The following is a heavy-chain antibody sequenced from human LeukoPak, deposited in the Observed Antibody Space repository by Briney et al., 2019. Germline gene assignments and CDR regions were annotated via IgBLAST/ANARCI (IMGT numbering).Heavy chain of an antibody. CDR3: ARGKRAAGTGWFDP. CDR1: GGSVSSYY. J-gene: IGHJ5*02. CDR2: IYGSGST. D-gene: IGHD6-13*01. Sequence: SETLSLTCTVSGGSVSSYYWSWIRQPAGKGLEWIGRIYGSGSTKYNPSLQSRVTMSLDTSNNQFSLKLTSVTAADTAVYFCARGKRAAGTGWFDPWGQGALVTVSS. V-gene: IGHV4-4*07.